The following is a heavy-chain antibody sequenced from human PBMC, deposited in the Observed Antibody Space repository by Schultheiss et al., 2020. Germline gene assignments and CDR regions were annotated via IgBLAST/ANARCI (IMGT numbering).Heavy chain of an antibody. J-gene: IGHJ6*02. D-gene: IGHD3-10*01. Sequence: GSLRLSCAASGFTFSSYGMHWVRQAPGKGLEWVAVISYDGSNKYYADSVKGRFTISRDNSKNTLYLQMNSLRAEDTALYYCAKDISYGSGSYYIPPLYYYYGMDVWGQGTTVTFSS. CDR1: GFTFSSYG. CDR2: ISYDGSNK. CDR3: AKDISYGSGSYYIPPLYYYYGMDV. V-gene: IGHV3-30*18.